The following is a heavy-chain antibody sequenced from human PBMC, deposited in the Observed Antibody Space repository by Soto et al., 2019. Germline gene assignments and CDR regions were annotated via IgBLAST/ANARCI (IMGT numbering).Heavy chain of an antibody. D-gene: IGHD3-10*01. V-gene: IGHV3-30*04. CDR2: ISYGGVGK. CDR1: GFTFSVSA. CDR3: EIAGRFYDENNGRWIAYYGMDD. Sequence: QLQLGESGGGVVQPGGSLRLSCVAAGFTFSVSALHWGRQAPGKGLEGVAAISYGGVGKYYTDSVRGRVTLSRDNSNSTVYLQMNSLRRENKAVYYCEIAGRFYDENNGRWIAYYGMDDWGQGTTVTVSS. J-gene: IGHJ6*02.